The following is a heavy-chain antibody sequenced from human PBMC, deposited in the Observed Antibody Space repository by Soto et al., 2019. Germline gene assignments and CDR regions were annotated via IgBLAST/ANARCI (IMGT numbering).Heavy chain of an antibody. J-gene: IGHJ3*02. CDR2: IIPIFGTA. D-gene: IGHD3-22*01. CDR3: ARDVYYGSSGQSHDAFDI. Sequence: ASVKVSCKASGGTFSSYAISWVRQAPGQGLEWMGGIIPIFGTANYAQKFQGRVTITADESTSTAYMELSSLRSEDTAVYYCARDVYYGSSGQSHDAFDIWGQGTMVTVSS. CDR1: GGTFSSYA. V-gene: IGHV1-69*13.